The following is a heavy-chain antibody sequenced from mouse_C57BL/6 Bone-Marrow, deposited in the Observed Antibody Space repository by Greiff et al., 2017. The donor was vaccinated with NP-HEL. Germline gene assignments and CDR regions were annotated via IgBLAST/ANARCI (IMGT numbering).Heavy chain of an antibody. CDR2: ISSGGSYT. Sequence: EVKLVESGGDLVKPGGSLKLSCAASGFTFSSYGMSWVRQTPDKRLEWVATISSGGSYTYYPDSVKGRVTISRDNAKNTLYLQMSSLKSEDTAMYYCARPIYYDYPYYFDYWGQGTTLTVSS. J-gene: IGHJ2*01. V-gene: IGHV5-6*02. CDR1: GFTFSSYG. CDR3: ARPIYYDYPYYFDY. D-gene: IGHD2-4*01.